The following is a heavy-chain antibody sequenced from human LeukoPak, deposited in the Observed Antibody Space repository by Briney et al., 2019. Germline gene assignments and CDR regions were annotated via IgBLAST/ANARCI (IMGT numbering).Heavy chain of an antibody. D-gene: IGHD7-27*01. Sequence: GGSLRLSCAASGFTFSSYSMNWVRQAPGKGLEWVSYISSSSTIYYADSVKGRFTISRDNAKNSLYLQMNSLRAEDTAVYYCARSGSLDIWRQGTMVTVSS. CDR3: ARSGSLDI. CDR1: GFTFSSYS. V-gene: IGHV3-48*01. CDR2: ISSSSTI. J-gene: IGHJ3*02.